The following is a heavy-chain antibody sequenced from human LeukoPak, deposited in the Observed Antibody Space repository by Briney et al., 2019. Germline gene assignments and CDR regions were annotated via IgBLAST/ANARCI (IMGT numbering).Heavy chain of an antibody. CDR3: AHTVWTGNYFDN. D-gene: IGHD3/OR15-3a*01. CDR1: GFTFSTSW. J-gene: IGHJ4*01. CDR2: INSDGRST. V-gene: IGHV3-74*01. Sequence: GGYLRLSRAAFGFTFSTSWMHSVRQVPGKGLVWVSRINSDGRSTDSADSVKGRFTISRDNTTNTLYLQMNSLRVEDTAMYYCAHTVWTGNYFDNWGHGTLVTVSS.